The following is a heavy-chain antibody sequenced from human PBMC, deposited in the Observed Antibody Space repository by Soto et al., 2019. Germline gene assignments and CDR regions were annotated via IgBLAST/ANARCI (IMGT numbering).Heavy chain of an antibody. CDR2: IYHSGST. D-gene: IGHD6-19*01. Sequence: QVQLQESGPGLVKPSGTLSLTCAVSSGSISSSNWWSWVRQPPGKGLEWIGEIYHSGSTNYNPSLKSRVPKPVDKSKNLFSLKLSSVPAPDTAVYYCAGGDMEWLVPLNWGQGTLVTVSS. CDR1: SGSISSSNW. V-gene: IGHV4-4*02. J-gene: IGHJ4*02. CDR3: AGGDMEWLVPLN.